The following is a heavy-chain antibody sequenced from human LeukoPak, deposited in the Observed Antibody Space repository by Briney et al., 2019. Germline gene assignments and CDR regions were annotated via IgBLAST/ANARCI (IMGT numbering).Heavy chain of an antibody. J-gene: IGHJ5*02. D-gene: IGHD6-13*01. CDR1: GFTFSNYG. Sequence: RAGGSLRHSCAASGFTFSNYGMHWVRQAPGKGLEGVAIIWYDGSNKYYADSVKGRFTIARDNSKNTLYLQMHSLRAEDTAVYYCARGFATAAATFDPWGQGTLVTVSS. V-gene: IGHV3-33*01. CDR3: ARGFATAAATFDP. CDR2: IWYDGSNK.